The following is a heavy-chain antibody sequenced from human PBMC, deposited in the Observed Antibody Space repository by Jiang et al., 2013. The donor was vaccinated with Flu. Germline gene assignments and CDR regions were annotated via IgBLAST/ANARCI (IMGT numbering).Heavy chain of an antibody. CDR2: IYYSGST. J-gene: IGHJ4*02. Sequence: SSGGYVLELDPPTHPGKGLEWIGYIYYSGSTYYNPSLKSRVTISVDTSKNQFSLKLSSVTAADTAVYYCARGAGWTRITMVRGVIDLWGQGTLVTVSS. CDR1: SSGGYV. D-gene: IGHD3-10*01. CDR3: ARGAGWTRITMVRGVIDL. V-gene: IGHV4-31*02.